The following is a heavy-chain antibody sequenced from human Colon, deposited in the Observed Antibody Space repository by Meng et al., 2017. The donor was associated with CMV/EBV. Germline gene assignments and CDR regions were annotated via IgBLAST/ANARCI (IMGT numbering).Heavy chain of an antibody. CDR2: ISVDTGKT. D-gene: IGHD3-16*01. J-gene: IGHJ4*02. Sequence: ASVKVSCKASGYTFMSYAITWVRQAPGQGLEWMGWISVDTGKTNYAQKFQGRVTMTTDTSTSKAYMEVRSLRSDDTAVFYCVRGIGGPTAFDYWGQGTLVTVSS. CDR3: VRGIGGPTAFDY. CDR1: GYTFMSYA. V-gene: IGHV1-18*01.